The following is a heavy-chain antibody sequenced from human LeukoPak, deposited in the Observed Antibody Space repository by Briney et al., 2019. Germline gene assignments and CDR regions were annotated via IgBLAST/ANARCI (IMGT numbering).Heavy chain of an antibody. CDR3: AKDYGQYGGGYYYYYMDV. D-gene: IGHD4-23*01. CDR2: ISYDGSNK. CDR1: GFTFSSYG. V-gene: IGHV3-30*18. Sequence: PGGSLRLSCAASGFTFSSYGMHWVRQAPGKGLEWVAVISYDGSNKYYADSVKGRFTISRDNSKNTLYLQMNSLRAEDTAVYYCAKDYGQYGGGYYYYYMDVWGKGTTVTVSS. J-gene: IGHJ6*03.